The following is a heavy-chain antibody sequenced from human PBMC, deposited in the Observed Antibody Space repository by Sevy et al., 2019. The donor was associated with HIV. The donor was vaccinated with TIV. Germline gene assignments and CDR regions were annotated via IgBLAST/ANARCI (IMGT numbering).Heavy chain of an antibody. CDR2: IYPGDSDT. V-gene: IGHV5-51*01. Sequence: GESLKISCKGSGYSFTSYWIGWVRQMPGKGLEWMGIIYPGDSDTRNSPSFQGQVTISADKSTSTAYLHWSSLRASDTGMDYCARRPADCGGDCYSDQYAFDCWGQGTMVTVSS. CDR3: ARRPADCGGDCYSDQYAFDC. CDR1: GYSFTSYW. J-gene: IGHJ3*01. D-gene: IGHD2-21*02.